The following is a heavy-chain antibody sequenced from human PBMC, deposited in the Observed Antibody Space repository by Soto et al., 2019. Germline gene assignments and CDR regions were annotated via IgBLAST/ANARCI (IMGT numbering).Heavy chain of an antibody. D-gene: IGHD3-22*01. V-gene: IGHV3-23*01. Sequence: PGGCLRLACAACGFTFSSSAITVVRQAPGKGLEWVSAISSSGGSTYYADSVKGRFTISRDNSKNTLYLQMNSLRAEDTAVYYCVVSYDSSGYYPLLKYWGQGTLVTVYS. J-gene: IGHJ4*02. CDR2: ISSSGGST. CDR3: VVSYDSSGYYPLLKY. CDR1: GFTFSSSA.